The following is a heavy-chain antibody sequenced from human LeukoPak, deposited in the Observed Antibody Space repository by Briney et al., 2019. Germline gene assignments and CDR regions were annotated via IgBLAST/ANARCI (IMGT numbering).Heavy chain of an antibody. CDR1: GYTFTSYY. CDR3: ASNGSPFYYYMDV. J-gene: IGHJ6*03. D-gene: IGHD6-13*01. V-gene: IGHV1-46*01. CDR2: INPSGGST. Sequence: ASVKVSCKASGYTFTSYYMHWVRQAPGQGLEWMGIINPSGGSTSYAQEFQGRVTMTTDTSTSTAYMELRSLRSDDTAVCYCASNGSPFYYYMDVWGKGTTVTVSS.